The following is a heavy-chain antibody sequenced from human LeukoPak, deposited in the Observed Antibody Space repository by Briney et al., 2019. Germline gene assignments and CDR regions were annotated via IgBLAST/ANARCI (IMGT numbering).Heavy chain of an antibody. V-gene: IGHV1-46*01. D-gene: IGHD6-13*01. CDR3: ARDPYSSTTDDAFDI. J-gene: IGHJ3*02. CDR1: GYTFTSYY. Sequence: ASMKVSCKASGYTFTSYYIHWVRQAPGQGLEWMGIINPSGGSTSYAQKFKGRVTMTRDTSTSTVYMELSSLRSEDTAVYYCARDPYSSTTDDAFDIWGQGTMVTVSS. CDR2: INPSGGST.